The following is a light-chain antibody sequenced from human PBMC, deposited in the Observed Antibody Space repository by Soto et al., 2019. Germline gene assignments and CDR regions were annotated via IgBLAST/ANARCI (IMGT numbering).Light chain of an antibody. CDR3: QQYYTAPRWT. Sequence: DIQMTQSPSTLSASLGDRVTITCRASQSISIWLAWYQQKPGQPPKLLIYSASTRESGVPDRFSGSGSGTDFTLTISSLQAADVAVYYCQQYYTAPRWTFGQGTKVDIK. CDR2: SAS. CDR1: QSISIW. J-gene: IGKJ1*01. V-gene: IGKV1-27*01.